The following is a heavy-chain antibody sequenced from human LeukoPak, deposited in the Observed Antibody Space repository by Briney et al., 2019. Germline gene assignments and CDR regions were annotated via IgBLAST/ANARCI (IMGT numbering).Heavy chain of an antibody. V-gene: IGHV3-53*01. CDR1: GFIVNTNY. Sequence: GGSLRLSCAASGFIVNTNYMTWVRQAPGRGLEWVSFIYADGNTYYADSVKGRFTISRDISKNTLYLQMNSLRAEDTAVYYCAKDRSHSSGYPIDAFDIWGQGTMVTVSS. CDR3: AKDRSHSSGYPIDAFDI. J-gene: IGHJ3*02. D-gene: IGHD3-22*01. CDR2: IYADGNT.